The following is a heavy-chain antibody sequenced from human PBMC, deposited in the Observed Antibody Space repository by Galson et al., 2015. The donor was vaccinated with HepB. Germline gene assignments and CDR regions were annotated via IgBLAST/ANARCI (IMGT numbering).Heavy chain of an antibody. CDR3: ARNLVWFGEPHAFDI. V-gene: IGHV3-7*03. D-gene: IGHD3-10*01. J-gene: IGHJ3*02. CDR1: GFTFSSYW. CDR2: IKQDGSEK. Sequence: SLRLSCAASGFTFSSYWMSWVRQAPGKGLEWVANIKQDGSEKYYVDSVKGRFTISRDNAKNSLYLQMNSLRAEDTAVYYCARNLVWFGEPHAFDIWGQGTMVTVSS.